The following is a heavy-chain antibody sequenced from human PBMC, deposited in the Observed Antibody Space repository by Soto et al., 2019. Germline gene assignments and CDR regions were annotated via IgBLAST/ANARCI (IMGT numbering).Heavy chain of an antibody. CDR1: GGTFSSYT. D-gene: IGHD2-8*02. CDR3: ARVSLVLGAFDI. V-gene: IGHV1-69*02. CDR2: IIPILGIA. J-gene: IGHJ3*02. Sequence: SVKVSCKASGGTFSSYTISWVRQAPGQGLEWMGRIIPILGIASYAQKFQGRVTMTRDTSTSTVYMELSSLRSEDTAVYYCARVSLVLGAFDIWGQGTMVTVSS.